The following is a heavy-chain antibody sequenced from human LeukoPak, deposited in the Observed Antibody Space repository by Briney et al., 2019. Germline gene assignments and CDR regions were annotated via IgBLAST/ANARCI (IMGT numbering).Heavy chain of an antibody. V-gene: IGHV3-21*01. Sequence: GGSLRLSCAASGFTFSSYSMNWVRQTPGKGLEWVSSISSSSTYIYYADSVKGRFTISRDNAKNSLYLQMNSLRAEDTAVYYCAKDRYSGSEDYFDYWGQGTLVTDSS. CDR2: ISSSSTYI. D-gene: IGHD1-26*01. CDR1: GFTFSSYS. CDR3: AKDRYSGSEDYFDY. J-gene: IGHJ4*02.